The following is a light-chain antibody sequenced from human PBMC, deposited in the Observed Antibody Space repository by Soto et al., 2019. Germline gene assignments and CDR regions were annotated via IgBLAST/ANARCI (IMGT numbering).Light chain of an antibody. Sequence: EIVMTQSPATLSVSPGERATLSCRASQSVSSKLAWYQQKPGQAPRLLIYGASTRATGVPARFSGSGSGTEFTLTISSLQSEDVAVYYCQQHNNWLYTFGQATILEIK. V-gene: IGKV3-15*01. CDR1: QSVSSK. CDR2: GAS. CDR3: QQHNNWLYT. J-gene: IGKJ2*01.